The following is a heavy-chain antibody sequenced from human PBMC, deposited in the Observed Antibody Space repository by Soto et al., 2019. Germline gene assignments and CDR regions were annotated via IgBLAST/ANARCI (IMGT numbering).Heavy chain of an antibody. CDR1: GFTVTNNY. J-gene: IGHJ3*02. Sequence: EVQLVESGGTLVQPGGSLRLSCAASGFTVTNNYMSWVRQAPGQGLEWVSTVYNGASTYYADTVKGRFTISRHTSKNTLYLQMNSLRAEDTALYDCARVDYSGSSCYSNFGAFDIGAQVTMVSDSS. V-gene: IGHV3-53*04. CDR3: ARVDYSGSSCYSNFGAFDI. CDR2: VYNGAST. D-gene: IGHD2-15*01.